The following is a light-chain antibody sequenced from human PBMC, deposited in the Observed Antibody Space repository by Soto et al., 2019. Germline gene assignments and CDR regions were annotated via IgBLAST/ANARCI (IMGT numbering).Light chain of an antibody. J-gene: IGLJ2*01. CDR3: AAWDKSLNGGV. CDR2: ENN. V-gene: IGLV1-51*02. CDR1: SSNIGRDY. Sequence: QSVLTQPPSVSAAAGQKVTISCSGSSSNIGRDYVSWYQQLPGTAPKLLIYENNKRPSGIPDRFSGSKSGTSATLGITGLQTGDEADYYCAAWDKSLNGGVFGGGTKLTVL.